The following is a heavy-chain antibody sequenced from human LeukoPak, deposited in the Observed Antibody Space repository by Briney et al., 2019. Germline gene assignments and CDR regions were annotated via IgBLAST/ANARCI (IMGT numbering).Heavy chain of an antibody. D-gene: IGHD1-26*01. CDR3: ARGSTAAD. V-gene: IGHV3-7*01. Sequence: GGSLRLSCTASGFTFSNYWMTWARQAPGKGLEWVANINPDGSEKHYVDSLKGRFAISRDNPKNSLYLQMNSLRDEDTAVYYCARGSTAADWGLGTLVTVSS. J-gene: IGHJ4*02. CDR2: INPDGSEK. CDR1: GFTFSNYW.